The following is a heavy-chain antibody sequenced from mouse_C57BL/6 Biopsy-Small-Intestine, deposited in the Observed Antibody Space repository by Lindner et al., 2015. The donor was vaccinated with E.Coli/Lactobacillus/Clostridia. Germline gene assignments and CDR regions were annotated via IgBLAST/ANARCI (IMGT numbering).Heavy chain of an antibody. D-gene: IGHD2-3*01. CDR2: ILPGSDST. CDR3: ARRWSYAMDY. V-gene: IGHV1-9*01. Sequence: QLQESGAELMKPGASVKLSCKATGYTLTGYWIEWVKQRPGHGLEWIGEILPGSDSTNYNEKFKGKATFTADTSSNTAHMQLNSLTTEDSAIHYCARRWSYAMDYWGQGTSVTVSS. J-gene: IGHJ4*01. CDR1: GYTLTGYW.